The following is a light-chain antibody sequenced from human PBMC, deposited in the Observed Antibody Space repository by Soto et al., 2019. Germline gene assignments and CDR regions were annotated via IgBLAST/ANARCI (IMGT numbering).Light chain of an antibody. CDR1: QSVSSSY. J-gene: IGKJ4*01. Sequence: EIVLTQSPGTLSLSPGERATLSCRASQSVSSSYLAWYQQGHGQAPTLLIYGASGRSTDILDRFSGSGSGTDFTLTISRLEPEDFAVYYCQQYGRSPLTFGGGTKVEIK. V-gene: IGKV3-20*01. CDR2: GAS. CDR3: QQYGRSPLT.